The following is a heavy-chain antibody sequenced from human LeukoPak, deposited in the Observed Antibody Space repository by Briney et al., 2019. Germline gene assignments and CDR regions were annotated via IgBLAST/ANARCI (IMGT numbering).Heavy chain of an antibody. J-gene: IGHJ4*02. CDR1: GFTFSIYA. Sequence: PGGSLRLSCAASGFTFSIYAMNWVRQAPGQGLEWVSGISGSGDNTYYADSVRGRFTISRDKSKSTVYLQMNSLGVEDTAIYYCARGRKLGAPTYFFDYWGQGTLVTVSS. D-gene: IGHD1-26*01. CDR2: ISGSGDNT. CDR3: ARGRKLGAPTYFFDY. V-gene: IGHV3-23*01.